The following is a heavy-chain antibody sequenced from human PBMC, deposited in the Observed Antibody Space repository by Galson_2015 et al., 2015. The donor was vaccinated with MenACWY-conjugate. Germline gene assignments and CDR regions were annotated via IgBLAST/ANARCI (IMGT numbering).Heavy chain of an antibody. CDR1: GFTFSTYA. J-gene: IGHJ4*02. D-gene: IGHD2-2*01. Sequence: SLRLSCAASGFTFSTYAMGWVRQAPGKGLEWVSGISYSGGSTHYADSVKGRFTISRDNSENTVYLQMNSLRAEDTALYYCAKGASQLLWNNYFDSWGQGTRVTVSS. V-gene: IGHV3-23*01. CDR3: AKGASQLLWNNYFDS. CDR2: ISYSGGST.